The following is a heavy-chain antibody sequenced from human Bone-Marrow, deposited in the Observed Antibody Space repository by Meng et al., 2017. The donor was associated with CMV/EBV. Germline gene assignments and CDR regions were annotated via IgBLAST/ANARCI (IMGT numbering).Heavy chain of an antibody. CDR3: ARGGYELLHRTFDI. CDR1: GFIFSSYS. J-gene: IGHJ3*02. D-gene: IGHD2-2*01. V-gene: IGHV3-48*04. CDR2: ISSSSTTI. Sequence: GGSLRLSCAASGFIFSSYSMNWVRQTPGKGLEWVSYISSSSTTIYYADSVKGRFTISRDNAKNSLYLQMNGLRAEDTAVYYGARGGYELLHRTFDIWGQGTMVTVSS.